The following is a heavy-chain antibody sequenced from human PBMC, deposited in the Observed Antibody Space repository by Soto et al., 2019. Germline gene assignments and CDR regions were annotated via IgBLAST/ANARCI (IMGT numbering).Heavy chain of an antibody. CDR1: GGSFSGYY. V-gene: IGHV4-34*01. CDR2: LNDSGYT. D-gene: IGHD3-10*01. CDR3: ARGRGGVQH. J-gene: IGHJ1*01. Sequence: PSETLALTCAVYGGSFSGYYWSGSRQPPGKGLEWIGELNDSGYTNYNASLKSRVSMSGDTSKNQFSLKLSFVTAADTAVYYCARGRGGVQHWGQGTLVTVSS.